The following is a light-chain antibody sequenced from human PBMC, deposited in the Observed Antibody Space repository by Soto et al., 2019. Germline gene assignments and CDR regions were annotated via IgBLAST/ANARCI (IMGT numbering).Light chain of an antibody. CDR3: QQYYTNPLT. CDR1: QSVLYSSDNRDY. Sequence: DIVMTQSPDSLAVSLGERATVNCKSGQSVLYSSDNRDYLAWYQQKPGQSPKLLISWASTRESGVPDRFSGRGSGTDFTLTISSLQAEDVAVYFCQQYYTNPLTFGQGTKVEIK. V-gene: IGKV4-1*01. J-gene: IGKJ1*01. CDR2: WAS.